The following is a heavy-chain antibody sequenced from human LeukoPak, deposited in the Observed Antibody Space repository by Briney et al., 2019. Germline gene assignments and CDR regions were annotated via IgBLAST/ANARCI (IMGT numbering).Heavy chain of an antibody. CDR3: AREVKGYYYDSSGYIDY. CDR2: IIPIFGTA. Sequence: VASVKVSCKASGGTFSSYAISWVRQAPGQGLEWMGGIIPIFGTANYAQKFQGRVTITADESTSTACMELSSLRSEDTAVYYCAREVKGYYYDSSGYIDYWGQGTLVTVSS. V-gene: IGHV1-69*13. J-gene: IGHJ4*02. D-gene: IGHD3-22*01. CDR1: GGTFSSYA.